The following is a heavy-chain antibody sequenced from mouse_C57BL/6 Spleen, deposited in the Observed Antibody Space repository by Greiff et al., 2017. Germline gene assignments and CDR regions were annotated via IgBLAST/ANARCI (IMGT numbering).Heavy chain of an antibody. D-gene: IGHD1-1*01. CDR1: GYAFTNYL. J-gene: IGHJ2*01. CDR3: ARRDYYGSSSLTFDY. Sequence: QVQLQQSGAELVRPGTSVKVSCKASGYAFTNYLIEWVKQRPGQGLEWIGVINPGSGGTNYNEKFKGKATLTADKSSSTAYMQLSSLTSEDSAVYFCARRDYYGSSSLTFDYWGQGTTLTVSS. V-gene: IGHV1-54*01. CDR2: INPGSGGT.